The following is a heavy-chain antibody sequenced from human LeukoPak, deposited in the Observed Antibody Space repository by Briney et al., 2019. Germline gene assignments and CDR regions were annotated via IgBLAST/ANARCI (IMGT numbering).Heavy chain of an antibody. Sequence: GGSLRLSCAASGFTFSNYWMSWVRQAPGKGLEWVANIKQDGSEKYYVDSVKGRFTISRDNAKNSLYLQMDSLRAEDTAVYYCARDRWMLDYWGQGTLVTVSS. CDR2: IKQDGSEK. CDR3: ARDRWMLDY. V-gene: IGHV3-7*01. CDR1: GFTFSNYW. D-gene: IGHD2-2*03. J-gene: IGHJ4*02.